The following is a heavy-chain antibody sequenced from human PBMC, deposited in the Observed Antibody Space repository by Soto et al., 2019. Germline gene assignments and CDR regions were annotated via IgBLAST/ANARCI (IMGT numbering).Heavy chain of an antibody. CDR2: IDPSDSQT. CDR3: ARQIYDSDTGPNFQYYFDS. D-gene: IGHD3-22*01. V-gene: IGHV5-10-1*01. J-gene: IGHJ4*02. Sequence: GGALKISCKGSGYSFAGYWITWVREKPGKGLEWMGRIDPSDSQTYYSPSFRGHVTISVTKSITTVFLQWSSLRASDTAMYYCARQIYDSDTGPNFQYYFDSWGQGTPVTVSS. CDR1: GYSFAGYW.